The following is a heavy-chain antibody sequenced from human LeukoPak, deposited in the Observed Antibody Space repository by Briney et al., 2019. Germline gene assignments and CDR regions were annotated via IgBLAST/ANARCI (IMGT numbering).Heavy chain of an antibody. D-gene: IGHD3-10*01. CDR3: ARGITMVRGVITGLDY. Sequence: ASVKVSCKASGGTFSSYAISWVRQAPGQGLVWMGRIIPILGIANHAQKFQGRVTITADKSTSTAYMELSSLRSEDTAVYYCARGITMVRGVITGLDYWGQGTLVTVSS. CDR1: GGTFSSYA. V-gene: IGHV1-69*04. J-gene: IGHJ4*02. CDR2: IIPILGIA.